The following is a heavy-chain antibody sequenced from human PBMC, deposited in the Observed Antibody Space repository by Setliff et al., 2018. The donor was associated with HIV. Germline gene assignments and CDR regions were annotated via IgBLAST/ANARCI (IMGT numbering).Heavy chain of an antibody. J-gene: IGHJ4*02. Sequence: LSETLSLTCAVYGGSLSGYYWSWIRQPPGKGLEWIGYIYYSGSTNYNPSLKSRVTISVDTSKNQFSLKLSSVTAADTAVYYCARQPRWLRFPRYFDYWGQGTLVTVSS. D-gene: IGHD5-12*01. CDR1: GGSLSGYY. CDR3: ARQPRWLRFPRYFDY. CDR2: IYYSGST. V-gene: IGHV4-59*08.